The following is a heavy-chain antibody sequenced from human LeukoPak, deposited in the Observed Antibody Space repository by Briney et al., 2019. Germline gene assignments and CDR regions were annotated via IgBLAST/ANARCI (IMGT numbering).Heavy chain of an antibody. Sequence: SETLSLTCAVYGGSLSDYYWNWIRQPPGKGLEWIGEINHSGSTNYNPSLKGRVTISVDTSKNQFSLKLSSVTAADTAVYYCARGRPVLLWFGEPSNWFDPWGQGTLVTVSS. V-gene: IGHV4-34*01. CDR3: ARGRPVLLWFGEPSNWFDP. CDR2: INHSGST. CDR1: GGSLSDYY. D-gene: IGHD3-10*01. J-gene: IGHJ5*02.